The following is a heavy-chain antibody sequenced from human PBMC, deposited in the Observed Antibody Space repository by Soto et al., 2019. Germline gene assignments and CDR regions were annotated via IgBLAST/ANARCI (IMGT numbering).Heavy chain of an antibody. V-gene: IGHV3-73*01. CDR1: GSTFSGSE. CDR3: SIFDSLTGYYLVF. CDR2: IGITPKNYAT. J-gene: IGHJ4*02. Sequence: EVQLVESGGGLVQPGGSLKLSCATSGSTFSGSEMHWVRQAPGKGLEWLGRIGITPKNYATAYGASAKGRFTISRDNSKTTLYLQINSLRPEDTAVYYCSIFDSLTGYYLVFWGQGTLVTVSS. D-gene: IGHD3-9*01.